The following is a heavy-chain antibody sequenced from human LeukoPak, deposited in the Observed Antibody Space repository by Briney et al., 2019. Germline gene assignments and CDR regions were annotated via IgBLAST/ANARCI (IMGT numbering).Heavy chain of an antibody. CDR3: ARAGSIAARHFDY. CDR1: GYTFNGYY. D-gene: IGHD6-6*01. V-gene: IGHV1-2*02. CDR2: INPNSGGT. J-gene: IGHJ4*02. Sequence: ASVKVSCKASGYTFNGYYMHWVRQAPGQGLEWMGWINPNSGGTNYAQKFQGRVTMTRDTSISTAYMELSRLRSDDTAVYYCARAGSIAARHFDYWGRGTLVTVSS.